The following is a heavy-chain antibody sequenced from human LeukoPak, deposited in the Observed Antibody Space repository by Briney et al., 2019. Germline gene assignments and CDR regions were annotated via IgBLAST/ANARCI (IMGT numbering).Heavy chain of an antibody. J-gene: IGHJ5*02. V-gene: IGHV3-48*03. Sequence: GGPLILSCAASGFTFNDYELNWVRQAPGKGLEWISYISSSGDTMYYADSVEGRLTISRDNAKMSLYLLMHSLRADDTAVYYCARVAYSSAWCANWFDPWGQGAVVTVTS. CDR2: ISSSGDTM. CDR1: GFTFNDYE. CDR3: ARVAYSSAWCANWFDP. D-gene: IGHD6-19*01.